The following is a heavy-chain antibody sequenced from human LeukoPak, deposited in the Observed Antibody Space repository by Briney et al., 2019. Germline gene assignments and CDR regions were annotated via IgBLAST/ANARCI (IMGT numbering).Heavy chain of an antibody. Sequence: SETLSLTCTVSGDPMNRGSYFWGWIRQPPGKGLEWIGGIHYSGVTYYNPSLKSRVTTSKDTSKSQFSLKLTSVTAADTAVYYCARLLGHAYWGQGILVAVSS. CDR2: IHYSGVT. D-gene: IGHD2-8*02. CDR3: ARLLGHAY. V-gene: IGHV4-39*01. J-gene: IGHJ4*02. CDR1: GDPMNRGSYF.